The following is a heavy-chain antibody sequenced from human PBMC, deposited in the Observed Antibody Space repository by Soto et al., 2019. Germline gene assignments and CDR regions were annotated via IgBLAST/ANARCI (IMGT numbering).Heavy chain of an antibody. V-gene: IGHV3-13*01. CDR3: AREGGDILTRGAFDI. Sequence: GGSLRLSCAASGFTFSSYDMHWVRQAPGKGLEWVSAIGTAGDTYYPGSVKGRFPISRENAKNSLYLQMNSLRAGDTAVYYCAREGGDILTRGAFDIWGQGTMVTVSS. D-gene: IGHD3-9*01. CDR2: IGTAGDT. J-gene: IGHJ3*02. CDR1: GFTFSSYD.